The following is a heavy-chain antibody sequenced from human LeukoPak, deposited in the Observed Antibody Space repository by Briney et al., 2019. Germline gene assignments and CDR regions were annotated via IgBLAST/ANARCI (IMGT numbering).Heavy chain of an antibody. CDR1: GGSISSYY. J-gene: IGHJ4*02. V-gene: IGHV4-59*01. D-gene: IGHD3-16*02. CDR2: IYYSGST. CDR3: AGALRLGELSSKAVDY. Sequence: SETLSLTCTVSGGSISSYYWSWIRQPPGKGLEWIGYIYYSGSTNYNPSLKSRVTISVDTSKNQFSLKLSSVTAADTAVYYCAGALRLGELSSKAVDYRGQGTLVTVSS.